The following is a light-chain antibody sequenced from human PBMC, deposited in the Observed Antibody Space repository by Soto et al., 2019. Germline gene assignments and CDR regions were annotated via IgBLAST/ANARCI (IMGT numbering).Light chain of an antibody. CDR3: ATWDRSLSVGV. CDR1: SSNIGNNY. J-gene: IGLJ2*01. CDR2: DND. V-gene: IGLV1-51*01. Sequence: QSVLTQPPSVSAAPGQKVTISCSGSSSNIGNNYVFWYQQLPGKAPKLLIYDNDKRPSVIPDRFSGSKSGTSATLGITGLQTGDEADYYCATWDRSLSVGVFGGGTKLTVL.